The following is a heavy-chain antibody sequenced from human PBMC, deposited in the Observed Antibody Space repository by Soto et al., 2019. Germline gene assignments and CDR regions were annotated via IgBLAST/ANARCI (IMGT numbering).Heavy chain of an antibody. J-gene: IGHJ5*01. CDR1: RFIFSDYA. Sequence: DVQLLESGGGLVQPGGSLTLSCAASRFIFSDYAMNWVRQAPGKGLEWVSSIGGGNTDRYYADSVKGRFIISRDNSKHTMYLQMNRLRDDDTAVYYCAKDAVSYNGKWDWFDSWGQGTLVTVSS. V-gene: IGHV3-23*01. CDR3: AKDAVSYNGKWDWFDS. D-gene: IGHD1-26*01. CDR2: IGGGNTDR.